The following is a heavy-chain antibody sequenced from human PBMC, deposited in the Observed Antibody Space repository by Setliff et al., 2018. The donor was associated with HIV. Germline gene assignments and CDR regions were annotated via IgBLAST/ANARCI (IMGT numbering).Heavy chain of an antibody. J-gene: IGHJ4*02. V-gene: IGHV3-30*02. CDR3: ATSQGSYYYDSSGFPIGVDY. Sequence: GGSLRLSCAASGFTFSSYGMHWVRQAPGKGLEWVAFIHYDESIKYYADSVKGRFTISRDNSKNTLFLQMNSLRAEDTAVYYCATSQGSYYYDSSGFPIGVDYWGQGTLVTVSS. D-gene: IGHD3-22*01. CDR2: IHYDESIK. CDR1: GFTFSSYG.